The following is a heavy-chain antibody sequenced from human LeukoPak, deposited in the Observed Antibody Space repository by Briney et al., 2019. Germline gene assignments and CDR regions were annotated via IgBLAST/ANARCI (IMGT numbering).Heavy chain of an antibody. CDR2: TSSDLNVK. CDR1: GFTFRNYV. D-gene: IGHD3-10*01. V-gene: IGHV3-30-3*01. Sequence: GGSLRLSCAASGFTFRNYVIHWVRQAPGKGLEWVEVTSSDLNVKLYADSVKGRFTISRDNSRSTLYLQMNSLRPEDTAIYYCAREGYYGSGSPPSLYFDYWGQGTLVAVSS. CDR3: AREGYYGSGSPPSLYFDY. J-gene: IGHJ4*02.